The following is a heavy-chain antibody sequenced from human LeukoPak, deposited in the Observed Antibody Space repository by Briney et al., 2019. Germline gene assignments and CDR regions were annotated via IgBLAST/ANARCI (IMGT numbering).Heavy chain of an antibody. V-gene: IGHV1-46*01. Sequence: ASVKVSCKASGYTFTSYYMHWVRQAPGQGLEWMGIINPSGGSTSYAQKFQGRVTMTRDMSTSTVYMELSSLRSEDTAVYYCARDLRAHGYNYYYYYYMDVWGKGTTVTVSS. D-gene: IGHD5-18*01. J-gene: IGHJ6*03. CDR1: GYTFTSYY. CDR2: INPSGGST. CDR3: ARDLRAHGYNYYYYYYMDV.